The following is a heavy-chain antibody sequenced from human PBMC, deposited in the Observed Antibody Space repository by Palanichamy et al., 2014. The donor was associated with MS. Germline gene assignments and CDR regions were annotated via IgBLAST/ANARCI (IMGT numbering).Heavy chain of an antibody. CDR3: ATGYCSGGSCHRFDY. V-gene: IGHV4-38-2*01. Sequence: KGLEWIGSIYHSGSTYYNPSLKSRVTISVDTSKNQFSLKLSSVTAADTAVYYCATGYCSGGSCHRFDYWGQGTLVTVSS. CDR2: IYHSGST. J-gene: IGHJ4*02. D-gene: IGHD2-15*01.